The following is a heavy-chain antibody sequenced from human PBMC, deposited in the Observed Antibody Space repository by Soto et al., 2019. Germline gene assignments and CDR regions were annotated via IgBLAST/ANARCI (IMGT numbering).Heavy chain of an antibody. D-gene: IGHD3-10*01. CDR3: ARPDYGSGSYPDY. CDR2: ISYDGGNK. J-gene: IGHJ4*02. CDR1: GFTFSSYA. V-gene: IGHV3-30-3*01. Sequence: QVQLVESGGGVVQPGRSLRLSCAASGFTFSSYAMHWVRQAPGKGLEWVAVISYDGGNKYYADSVKGRFTISRDNSKNTLYLQINSLIAEDTAVYYCARPDYGSGSYPDYWGQGTLVTVSS.